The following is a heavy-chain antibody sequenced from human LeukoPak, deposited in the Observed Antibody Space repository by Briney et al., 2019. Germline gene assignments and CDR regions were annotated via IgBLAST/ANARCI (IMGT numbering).Heavy chain of an antibody. J-gene: IGHJ4*02. CDR1: GFTFSRYW. Sequence: PGGSLRLPCAASGFTFSRYWMSWVRQAPGKGLEWVANIKEDGSRNHYVDSVKGRFTISRDNAKNSLYLQMISLRAEDTAVYYCARQLSGWYDADPYWGQGTLVTVSS. D-gene: IGHD6-19*01. CDR3: ARQLSGWYDADPY. CDR2: IKEDGSRN. V-gene: IGHV3-7*05.